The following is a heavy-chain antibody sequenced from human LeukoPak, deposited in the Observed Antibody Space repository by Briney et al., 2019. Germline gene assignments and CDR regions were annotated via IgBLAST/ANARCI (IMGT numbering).Heavy chain of an antibody. CDR2: LYYSGST. J-gene: IGHJ3*02. V-gene: IGHV4-59*08. CDR3: ARLLAVAGGDAFDI. Sequence: PSETLSLTCTVSGGSISGYFWSCIRQPPGKGLELIVYLYYSGSTNHNPSLKRRVTVSVDTSKDQFSLRLSSVTAADTAVYYCARLLAVAGGDAFDIWGQGKMVTVSS. D-gene: IGHD6-19*01. CDR1: GGSISGYF.